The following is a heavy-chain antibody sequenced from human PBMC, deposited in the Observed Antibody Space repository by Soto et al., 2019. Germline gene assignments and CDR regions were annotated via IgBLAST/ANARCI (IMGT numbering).Heavy chain of an antibody. J-gene: IGHJ6*02. Sequence: GGSLRLSCAASGFTFSSSAMTWVRQAPGKGLEWVSAITGSGGGTYYADSVKGRFAISRDNSKNTLYLQMDSLRAGDTAVYYCAKDKVGDSAPFYHYGMDVWGQGTSVTVSS. V-gene: IGHV3-23*01. CDR1: GFTFSSSA. CDR2: ITGSGGGT. D-gene: IGHD3-10*01. CDR3: AKDKVGDSAPFYHYGMDV.